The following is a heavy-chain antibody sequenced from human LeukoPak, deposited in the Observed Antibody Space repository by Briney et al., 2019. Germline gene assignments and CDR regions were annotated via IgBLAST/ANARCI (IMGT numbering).Heavy chain of an antibody. J-gene: IGHJ4*02. CDR1: GFTFSSYS. CDR2: ISSSSSYI. V-gene: IGHV3-21*01. CDR3: ARDGRGYEYPFDY. Sequence: GGSLRLSCAASGFTFSSYSMTWVRQAPGKGLEWVSSISSSSSYIYYADSVKGRFTISRDNAKNSLYLQMNSLRAEDTAVYYCARDGRGYEYPFDYWGQGTLVTVSS. D-gene: IGHD5-12*01.